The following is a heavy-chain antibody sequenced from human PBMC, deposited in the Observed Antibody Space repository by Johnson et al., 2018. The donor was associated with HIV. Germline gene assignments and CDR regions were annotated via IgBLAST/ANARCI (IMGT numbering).Heavy chain of an antibody. D-gene: IGHD7-27*01. CDR3: AKAVTGEGAFDI. V-gene: IGHV3-33*06. CDR2: IWYDGSNK. Sequence: QVQLVESGGRVVQPGRSLRLSCAASGFTLSKHAMHWVRQAPGKGLEWVTVIWYDGSNKHYADSVKGRFTISRDNSKNTLFLQMNSLRAEDTAVYYCAKAVTGEGAFDIWGQGTMVTVSS. J-gene: IGHJ3*02. CDR1: GFTLSKHA.